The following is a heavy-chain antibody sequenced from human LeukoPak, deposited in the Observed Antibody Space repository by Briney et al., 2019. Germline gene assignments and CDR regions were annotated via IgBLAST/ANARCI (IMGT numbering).Heavy chain of an antibody. J-gene: IGHJ4*02. D-gene: IGHD3-10*01. CDR1: GYTFSSYG. V-gene: IGHV1-18*01. CDR3: ARDGSGWYTPRWGDY. CDR2: ISDYNGNT. Sequence: ASVKVSCKASGYTFSSYGISWLRQAPGQGLEWMGWISDYNGNTNYAQKYQGRVTMTTDTSTSTVYMELRSLRADDTAVYYCARDGSGWYTPRWGDYWGQGTPVTVSS.